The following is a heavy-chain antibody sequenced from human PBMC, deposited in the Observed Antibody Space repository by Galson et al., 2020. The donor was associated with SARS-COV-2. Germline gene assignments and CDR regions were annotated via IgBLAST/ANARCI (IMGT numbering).Heavy chain of an antibody. V-gene: IGHV3-23*01. CDR1: GFTFSSYA. Sequence: GGSLRLSCAASGFTFSSYAMSWVRQAPGKGLEWVSAIRSNGARTNYADSVKGRFTISRDNSKSTLYLQMTSLRAEDTALYYCAKEEKNREADAFDIGGQGTMVTVSS. J-gene: IGHJ3*02. D-gene: IGHD1-26*01. CDR2: IRSNGART. CDR3: AKEEKNREADAFDI.